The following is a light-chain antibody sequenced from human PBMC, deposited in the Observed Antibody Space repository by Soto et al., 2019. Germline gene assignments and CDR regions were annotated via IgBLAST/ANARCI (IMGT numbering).Light chain of an antibody. Sequence: DIVMTQSPASLAVSLGERATINCKSSQSLLFSSNKKNYLAWYQQRPGQPPKLLIYWASSRESGVPDRFTGSGSGTDFTLSISSLQAEDVAVYYCQQFYSSPLTFGGETKVEIK. CDR1: QSLLFSSNKKNY. CDR2: WAS. CDR3: QQFYSSPLT. V-gene: IGKV4-1*01. J-gene: IGKJ4*01.